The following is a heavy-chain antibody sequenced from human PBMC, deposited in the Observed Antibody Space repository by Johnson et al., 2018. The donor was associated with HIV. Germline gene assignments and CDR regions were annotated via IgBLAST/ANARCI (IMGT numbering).Heavy chain of an antibody. CDR2: IRYDGSNK. D-gene: IGHD6-19*01. CDR1: GFTFSSYG. Sequence: VHLVESGGGVVQPGGSLRLSCAASGFTFSSYGMHWVRQAPGKGLEWVAFIRYDGSNKYYADSVKGRFTISRDNSKNTLYLQMNSLRAEDTAVYYCARGIAVSNWVDIWGQGTMVTVSS. J-gene: IGHJ3*02. CDR3: ARGIAVSNWVDI. V-gene: IGHV3-30*02.